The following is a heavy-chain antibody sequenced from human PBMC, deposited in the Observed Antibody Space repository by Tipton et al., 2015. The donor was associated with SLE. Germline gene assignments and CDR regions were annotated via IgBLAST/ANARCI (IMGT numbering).Heavy chain of an antibody. J-gene: IGHJ3*02. CDR3: AREGDLEPTAFDI. CDR2: ISGSGGST. Sequence: SLRLSCAASGFTFSTYALTWVRQAPGKGLEWVSAISGSGGSTYYADSVKGRFTISRDNSKNTLYLQMNSLRAEDTAVYYCAREGDLEPTAFDIWGQGTMVTVSS. CDR1: GFTFSTYA. V-gene: IGHV3-23*01. D-gene: IGHD1-1*01.